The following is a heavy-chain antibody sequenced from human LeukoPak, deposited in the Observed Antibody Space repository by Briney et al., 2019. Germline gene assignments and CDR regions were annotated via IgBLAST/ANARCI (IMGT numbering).Heavy chain of an antibody. CDR3: AELYSLTGMDV. CDR2: ISYDGSNK. CDR1: GFTFSSYG. D-gene: IGHD4-11*01. J-gene: IGHJ6*04. Sequence: GGSLRLSCAASGFTFSSYGMHWVRQAPGKGLERVAVISYDGSNKYYADSVKGRFTISRDNSKNTLYLQMNSLRAEDTAVYYCAELYSLTGMDVWGKGTTVTVSS. V-gene: IGHV3-30*18.